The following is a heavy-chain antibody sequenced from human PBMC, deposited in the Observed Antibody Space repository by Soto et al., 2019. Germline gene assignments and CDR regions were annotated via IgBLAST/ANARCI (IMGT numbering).Heavy chain of an antibody. CDR1: GYTFTSYD. D-gene: IGHD3-16*01. J-gene: IGHJ4*02. CDR3: ARRFGDLGGDFDY. CDR2: MNPNSGNT. Sequence: ASVKVSCKASGYTFTSYDINWVRQATGQGLEWMGWMNPNSGNTGYAQKFQGRVTMTRNTSISTAYMELSSLRSEDAAVYYCARRFGDLGGDFDYWGQGTLVTVSS. V-gene: IGHV1-8*01.